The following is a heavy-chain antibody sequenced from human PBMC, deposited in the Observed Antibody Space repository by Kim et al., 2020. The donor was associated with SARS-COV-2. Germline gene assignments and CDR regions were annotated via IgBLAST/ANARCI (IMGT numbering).Heavy chain of an antibody. CDR2: IYQSGGS. D-gene: IGHD3-10*01. Sequence: SETLSLTCSVSGGSITSGDHHWTWIRQHPERGLEWIGYIYQSGGSQYNPSLESRATISQDTSKNQIVLNLTSVTAADTAVCFCARLGGWLLGDLLVGWF. J-gene: IGHJ5*01. CDR1: GGSITSGDHH. V-gene: IGHV4-31*03. CDR3: ARLGGWLLGDLLVGWF.